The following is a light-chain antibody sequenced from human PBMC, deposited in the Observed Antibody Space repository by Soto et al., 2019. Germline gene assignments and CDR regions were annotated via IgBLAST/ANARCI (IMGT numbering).Light chain of an antibody. V-gene: IGLV2-14*01. Sequence: LTQPASVSWSPGQSITISCTGTSSDVGGYNYVSWYQQHPGKAPKLMIYEVSNRPSGVSNRFSGSKSGNTASLTISGVQAEYEADYYCSSYTSSIDVFGTGTKAPS. CDR3: SSYTSSIDV. CDR1: SSDVGGYNY. J-gene: IGLJ1*01. CDR2: EVS.